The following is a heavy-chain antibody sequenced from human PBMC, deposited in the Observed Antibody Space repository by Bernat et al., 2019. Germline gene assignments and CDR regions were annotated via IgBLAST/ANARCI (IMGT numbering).Heavy chain of an antibody. CDR3: ARGTSTSAPYMEV. CDR1: GFTFSDYY. Sequence: QVQLVESGGGLVKPGGSLRLSCAASGFTFSDYYMSWIRQAPGKGLEWVSYISSSSSYTNYADSVKGRFTISRDNAKNSLYLQMNSLRAEDTAVYYCARGTSTSAPYMEVWGKGTTVTVSS. CDR2: ISSSSSYT. J-gene: IGHJ6*03. V-gene: IGHV3-11*05.